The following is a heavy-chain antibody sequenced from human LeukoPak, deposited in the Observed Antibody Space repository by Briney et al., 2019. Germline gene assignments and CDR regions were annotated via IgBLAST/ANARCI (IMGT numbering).Heavy chain of an antibody. CDR3: AREGTYCGGVCYPLDH. Sequence: ASVNVSCKASGFLLGSYGVRWVRQAPAQGREWVVWISAYNDQTKSADKLQRRVTLTADTSTNTVYREVQHLRSDHTAVYFCAREGTYCGGVCYPLDHWGQGPLVTVSS. CDR2: ISAYNDQT. D-gene: IGHD2-21*02. J-gene: IGHJ4*02. V-gene: IGHV1-18*04. CDR1: GFLLGSYG.